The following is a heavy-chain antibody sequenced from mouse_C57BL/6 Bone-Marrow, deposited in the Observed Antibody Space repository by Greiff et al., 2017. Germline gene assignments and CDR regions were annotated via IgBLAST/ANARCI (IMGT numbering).Heavy chain of an antibody. J-gene: IGHJ2*01. D-gene: IGHD2-4*01. Sequence: QVQLQQSGAELVKPGASVKLSCKASGYTFTSYWMQWVKQRPGQGLEWIGEIDPSDSYTNYNQKFKGKATLTVDTSPSTAYMQLSSLTSEDSAVYYCARGLPHYFDYWGQGTTLTVSS. V-gene: IGHV1-50*01. CDR3: ARGLPHYFDY. CDR1: GYTFTSYW. CDR2: IDPSDSYT.